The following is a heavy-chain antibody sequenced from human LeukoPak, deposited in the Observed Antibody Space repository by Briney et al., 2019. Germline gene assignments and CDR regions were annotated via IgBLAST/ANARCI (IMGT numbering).Heavy chain of an antibody. CDR2: ISWNSGSI. D-gene: IGHD2-2*01. Sequence: GGSLRLSCAASGFTFDDYAMHWVRQAPGKGLEWVSGISWNSGSIGYADSVKGRFTISRDNAKNSLYLQMNSLRAEDTALYYCATTIVVVPATNKGVDYWGQGTLVTVSS. V-gene: IGHV3-9*01. J-gene: IGHJ4*02. CDR1: GFTFDDYA. CDR3: ATTIVVVPATNKGVDY.